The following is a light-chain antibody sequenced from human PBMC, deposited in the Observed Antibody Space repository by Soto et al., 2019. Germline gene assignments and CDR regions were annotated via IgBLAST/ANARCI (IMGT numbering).Light chain of an antibody. J-gene: IGKJ1*01. CDR1: QTIRRW. CDR3: QPYHSDPWT. V-gene: IGKV1-5*01. CDR2: DAS. Sequence: DIEMTQSPSTLSASVGDRVTITCRASQTIRRWLAWYQQRPGKAPKVLIYDASTLESGVPARFSGSGSETEFTLTISSLQPEDSATYYCQPYHSDPWTFGQGTKVEIK.